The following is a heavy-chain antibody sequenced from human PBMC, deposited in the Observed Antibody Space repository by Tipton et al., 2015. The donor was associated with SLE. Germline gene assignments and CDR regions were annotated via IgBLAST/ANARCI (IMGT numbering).Heavy chain of an antibody. CDR3: ATRQGSDY. CDR2: IKQDGSEK. CDR1: GFTFSNYA. J-gene: IGHJ4*02. V-gene: IGHV3-7*01. D-gene: IGHD3-10*01. Sequence: SLRLSCAASGFTFSNYAMSWVRQAPGKGLEWVANIKQDGSEKYYVDSVKGRFTISRDNAKNSLYLQMNSLRAEDTAVYYCATRQGSDYWGQGTLATVSS.